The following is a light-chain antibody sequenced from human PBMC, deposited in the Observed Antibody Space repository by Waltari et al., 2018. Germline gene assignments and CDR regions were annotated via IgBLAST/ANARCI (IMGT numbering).Light chain of an antibody. CDR1: SSHIGSNY. CDR2: TND. V-gene: IGLV1-47*02. CDR3: AAWDDTLSAVV. Sequence: QSVLTQPPSTSGTPGQRVTISCSGSSSHIGSNYVSWYQHLPGTAPKLLIYTNDQRPSGVPDRFSGSKSGTSASLAISGLQSDDESDYFCAAWDDTLSAVVFGGGTKLTVL. J-gene: IGLJ2*01.